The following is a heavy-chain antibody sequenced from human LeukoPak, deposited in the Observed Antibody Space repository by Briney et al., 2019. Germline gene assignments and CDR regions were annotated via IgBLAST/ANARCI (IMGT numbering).Heavy chain of an antibody. Sequence: SQTLSLTCTVSGGSISSGSYYWSWIRQPAGKGLEWIGRIYTSGSTNYNPSLKSRVTISVDTSKNQFSLKLSSVTAADTAVYYCARHRGFNERLLSIAAAGSPDAGYFDYWGQGTLVTVSS. CDR3: ARHRGFNERLLSIAAAGSPDAGYFDY. CDR1: GGSISSGSYY. J-gene: IGHJ4*02. V-gene: IGHV4-61*02. CDR2: IYTSGST. D-gene: IGHD6-13*01.